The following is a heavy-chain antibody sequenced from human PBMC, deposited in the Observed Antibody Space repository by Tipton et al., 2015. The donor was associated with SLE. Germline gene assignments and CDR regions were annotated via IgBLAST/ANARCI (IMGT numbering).Heavy chain of an antibody. Sequence: TLSLTCTVSGGSISSGSYYWSWIRQPAGKGLEWIGYIYTSGSTYYNPSLKSRVTISVDTSKNQFSLKLSSVTAADTAVYYCARDQGNGVTVRADAFDIWGQGTIVIVSS. V-gene: IGHV4-61*09. CDR2: IYTSGST. D-gene: IGHD2-21*02. CDR1: GGSISSGSYY. CDR3: ARDQGNGVTVRADAFDI. J-gene: IGHJ3*02.